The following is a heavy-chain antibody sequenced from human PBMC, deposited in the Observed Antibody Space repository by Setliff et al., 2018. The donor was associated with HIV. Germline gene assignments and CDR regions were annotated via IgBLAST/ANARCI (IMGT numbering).Heavy chain of an antibody. CDR3: AREVGITVFGVVGYFDY. J-gene: IGHJ4*02. Sequence: GASVKVSCKTSGYSFDNYGLVWVRQAPGQGLEWMGWISGNNANTNYAQKFKDRLTMTTDTSTTTAYMELRRLKSDDTGVYFCAREVGITVFGVVGYFDYWGQGTLVTAPQ. CDR2: ISGNNANT. D-gene: IGHD3-3*01. CDR1: GYSFDNYG. V-gene: IGHV1-18*01.